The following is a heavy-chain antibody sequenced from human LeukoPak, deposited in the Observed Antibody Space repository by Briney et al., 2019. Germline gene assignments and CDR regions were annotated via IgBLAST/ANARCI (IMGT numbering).Heavy chain of an antibody. CDR3: ARVRYRLAETYIDY. D-gene: IGHD3-16*01. V-gene: IGHV1-2*02. CDR1: GYTFTSYY. Sequence: GASVKACKASGYTFTSYYMHWVRQAPGQGLEWMGWINPNSGDTNYAQKFQGRVTMTRDTSISTAYMELSRLRSDDTAVYYCARVRYRLAETYIDYWGQGTLVTVSS. J-gene: IGHJ4*02. CDR2: INPNSGDT.